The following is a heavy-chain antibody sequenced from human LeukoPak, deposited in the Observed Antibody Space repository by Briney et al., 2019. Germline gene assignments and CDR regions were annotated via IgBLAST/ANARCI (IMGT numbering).Heavy chain of an antibody. V-gene: IGHV4-59*01. CDR3: ARTFSSSWLDY. CDR2: IYYSGST. J-gene: IGHJ4*02. D-gene: IGHD6-13*01. Sequence: SETLSLTCSVSGGSISGYYWSWIRQPPGKGLQWIGYIYYSGSTNYNPSLKSRVTISIDTSKNQFSLKVSSVTAADTAVYYCARTFSSSWLDYWGQGTLVTVSS. CDR1: GGSISGYY.